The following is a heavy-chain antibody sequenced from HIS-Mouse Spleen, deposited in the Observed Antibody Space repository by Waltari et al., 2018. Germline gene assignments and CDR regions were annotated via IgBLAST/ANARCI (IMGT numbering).Heavy chain of an antibody. V-gene: IGHV3-30-3*01. CDR3: ARDAPSSWYYYYYGMDV. CDR1: GVTFSSSA. CDR2: ISYDGSNK. Sequence: QVQLVESGGGVVQPGRSLRLSCAASGVTFSSSAMHWVRQAPGKGLEWVAVISYDGSNKYYADSVKGRFTISRDNSKNTLYLQMNSLRAEDTAVYYCARDAPSSWYYYYYGMDVWGQGTTVTVSS. D-gene: IGHD6-13*01. J-gene: IGHJ6*02.